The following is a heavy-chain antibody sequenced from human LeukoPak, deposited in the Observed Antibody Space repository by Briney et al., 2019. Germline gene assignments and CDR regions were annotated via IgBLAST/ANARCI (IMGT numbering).Heavy chain of an antibody. CDR1: GGSISSYY. CDR2: IYYSGST. Sequence: PSETLSLTCTVSGGSISSYYWSWIRQPPGKGLEWIGYIYYSGSTNYNPSLKSRVTISVDTSKNQFSLRLSSVTAADTAVYYCARVTYCYDSSGYSHRVFDYWGQGTLVTVSS. D-gene: IGHD3-22*01. J-gene: IGHJ4*02. CDR3: ARVTYCYDSSGYSHRVFDY. V-gene: IGHV4-59*01.